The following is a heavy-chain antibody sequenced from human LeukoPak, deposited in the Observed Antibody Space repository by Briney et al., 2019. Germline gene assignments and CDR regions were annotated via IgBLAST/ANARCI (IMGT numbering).Heavy chain of an antibody. CDR2: ISYDGSIK. V-gene: IGHV3-30*18. CDR1: GFTFSTFG. CDR3: AKVSAVGGFYYYGMDV. D-gene: IGHD6-19*01. Sequence: PGRSLRLSCAASGFTFSTFGMHWVRQAPGKGLDWVALISYDGSIKYYADSVKGRFTISRDHSKNTLYLQMNSLRDEDTAVYYCAKVSAVGGFYYYGMDVWGQGTTVTVSS. J-gene: IGHJ6*02.